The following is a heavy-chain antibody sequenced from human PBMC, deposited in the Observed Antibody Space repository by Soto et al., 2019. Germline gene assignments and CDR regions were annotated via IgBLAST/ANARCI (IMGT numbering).Heavy chain of an antibody. CDR2: IYYSGST. D-gene: IGHD5-12*01. CDR1: GGSISSYY. Sequence: SETLSLTCTVSGGSISSYYWSWIRQPPGKGLEWIGYIYYSGSTNYNPSLKSRVTISVDTSKNQFSLKLSSVTTADTAVYYCARSPSGYSGYDSPVVYHYYRMAVWAQGTTVTVSS. V-gene: IGHV4-59*01. J-gene: IGHJ6*02. CDR3: ARSPSGYSGYDSPVVYHYYRMAV.